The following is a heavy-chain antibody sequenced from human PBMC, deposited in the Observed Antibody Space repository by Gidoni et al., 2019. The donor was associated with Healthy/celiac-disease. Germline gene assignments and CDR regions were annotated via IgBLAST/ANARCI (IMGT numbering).Heavy chain of an antibody. CDR3: ASGDCSGGSGNSDTFDY. CDR1: GHTFTGSY. V-gene: IGHV1-2*02. J-gene: IGHJ4*02. CDR2: INPNSVGT. Sequence: QVQLVPSGAAVTKPGASVKASCRASGHTFTGSYLHWVRQAPGQGLEWMGWINPNSVGTNYAQKFQGRITMTRETSISTAYMELSSLRSDDTAVYYCASGDCSGGSGNSDTFDYWGQGTLVTVSS. D-gene: IGHD2-15*01.